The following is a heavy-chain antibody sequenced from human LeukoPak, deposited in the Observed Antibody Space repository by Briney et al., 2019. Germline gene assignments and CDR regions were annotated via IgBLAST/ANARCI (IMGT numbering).Heavy chain of an antibody. J-gene: IGHJ4*02. D-gene: IGHD6-19*01. V-gene: IGHV3-74*01. CDR2: INTDGTVT. Sequence: PGGSLRLSCAVSGFTFSKYWMLWLRQAPGKGLESVSRINTDGTVTTYADSVKGRFTVSRDNADNTMFLQMNSVRDENTAVYYCATKQWLAPPPDSWGQGTPVTVSS. CDR3: ATKQWLAPPPDS. CDR1: GFTFSKYW.